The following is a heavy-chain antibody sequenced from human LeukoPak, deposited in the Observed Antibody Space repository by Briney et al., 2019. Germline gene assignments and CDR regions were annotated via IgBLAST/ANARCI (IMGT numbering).Heavy chain of an antibody. CDR2: ISYDGSNK. Sequence: PGGSLRLSCAASEFTFSSYAMHWVRQAPGKGLEWVAVISYDGSNKYYADSVKGRFTISRDNSKNTLYLQMNSLRAEDTAVYYCARSHSSSSAPPYWGQGTLVTVSS. V-gene: IGHV3-30-3*01. CDR3: ARSHSSSSAPPY. CDR1: EFTFSSYA. J-gene: IGHJ4*02. D-gene: IGHD6-6*01.